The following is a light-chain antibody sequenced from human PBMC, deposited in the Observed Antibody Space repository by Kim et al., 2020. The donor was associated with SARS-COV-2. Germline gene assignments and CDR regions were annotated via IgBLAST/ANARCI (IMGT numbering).Light chain of an antibody. J-gene: IGLJ2*01. V-gene: IGLV1-40*01. CDR2: GNN. CDR1: SSNFGAGFD. Sequence: QTVTVSCTGSSSNFGAGFDVHWYQQVPGTAPRLVIYGNNNRPLGVPDRFSGSKSGTSASLTITGLQAEDEAAYYCQSFDSSLSGWIFGGGTQLTVL. CDR3: QSFDSSLSGWI.